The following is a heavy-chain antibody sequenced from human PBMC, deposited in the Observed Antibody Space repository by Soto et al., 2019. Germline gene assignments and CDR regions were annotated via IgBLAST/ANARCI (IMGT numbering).Heavy chain of an antibody. J-gene: IGHJ4*02. V-gene: IGHV3-30-3*01. CDR3: ARAAVAGTLYFDY. CDR2: ISYDGSNK. D-gene: IGHD6-19*01. CDR1: GFTFSSYA. Sequence: GSLRLSCAASGFTFSSYAMHWVRQAPGKGLEWVAVISYDGSNKYYADSVKGRFTISRDNSKNTLYLQMNSLRAEDTAVYYCARAAVAGTLYFDYWGQGTLVTVSP.